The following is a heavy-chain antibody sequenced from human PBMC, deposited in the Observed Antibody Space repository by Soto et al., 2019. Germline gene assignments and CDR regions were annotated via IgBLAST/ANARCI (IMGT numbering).Heavy chain of an antibody. CDR2: ISFDGSNK. CDR1: GFTFNYYP. D-gene: IGHD6-19*01. CDR3: ARLPGALVAVLYIYPLDGREAMSDVDV. Sequence: QMQLVESGGGVVQPGESLRLSCAASGFTFNYYPMHWVRQTPGKGLEWVAVISFDGSNKFYADSVKGRFTVSRDNSKNMLYLQLNSLRPEDAAVYHCARLPGALVAVLYIYPLDGREAMSDVDVWGQGTTVSVSS. J-gene: IGHJ6*02. V-gene: IGHV3-30-3*01.